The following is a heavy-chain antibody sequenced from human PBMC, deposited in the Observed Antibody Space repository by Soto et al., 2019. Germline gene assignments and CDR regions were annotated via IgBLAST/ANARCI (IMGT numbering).Heavy chain of an antibody. V-gene: IGHV5-51*01. CDR3: ARQGLHGGDWDGMDV. J-gene: IGHJ6*02. Sequence: GESLKISCKDSGYSFSNYWIGWVRQMPGKGLEWMGIIYPGDSNTRYSPSFQGQVIISVDKSISTAYLQWSSLKASDAAMYYCARQGLHGGDWDGMDVWGQGTTVTVSS. CDR1: GYSFSNYW. CDR2: IYPGDSNT. D-gene: IGHD3-9*01.